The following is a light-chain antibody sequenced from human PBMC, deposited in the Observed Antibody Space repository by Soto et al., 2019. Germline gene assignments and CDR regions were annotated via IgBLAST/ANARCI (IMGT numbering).Light chain of an antibody. Sequence: ELVLTQSPGTLSLSPWERATLSCRASQSVSSNYLAWYQQKPGQPPRLLIYGASNRATGIPDRFSGSGSGTAFTLTISRLEPDAWAVYYCQHYSSSLPYTFGQRSRLELK. J-gene: IGKJ2*01. CDR3: QHYSSSLPYT. CDR1: QSVSSNY. CDR2: GAS. V-gene: IGKV3-20*01.